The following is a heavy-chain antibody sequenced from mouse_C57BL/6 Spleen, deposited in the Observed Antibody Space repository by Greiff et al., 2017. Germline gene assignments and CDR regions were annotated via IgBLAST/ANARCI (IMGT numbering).Heavy chain of an antibody. D-gene: IGHD5-1*01. CDR2: IRNKATNHAT. V-gene: IGHV6-6*01. J-gene: IGHJ4*01. CDR3: TCTLYYYARDY. CDR1: GFTFSDAW. Sequence: EVKLMESGGGLVQPGGSMKLSCAASGFTFSDAWMDWVRQSPEKGLEWVAEIRNKATNHATYYAEVVKARFTSSRDDSKISVYLQMNSLRSEDTVIYYCTCTLYYYARDYWGQGTSVTVSS.